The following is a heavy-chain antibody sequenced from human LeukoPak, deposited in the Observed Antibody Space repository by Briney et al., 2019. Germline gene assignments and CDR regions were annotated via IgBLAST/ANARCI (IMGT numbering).Heavy chain of an antibody. CDR2: IYTSGST. CDR3: ARAGTKPNYYYYYMGV. D-gene: IGHD1-1*01. J-gene: IGHJ6*03. Sequence: KPSETLSLTCTVSGGSISSYYWSWIRQPPGKGLEWIGYIYTSGSTNYNPSLKSRVTMSVDTSKSQFSLKLSSVTAADTAIYYCARAGTKPNYYYYYMGVWGKGTTVTVSS. CDR1: GGSISSYY. V-gene: IGHV4-4*09.